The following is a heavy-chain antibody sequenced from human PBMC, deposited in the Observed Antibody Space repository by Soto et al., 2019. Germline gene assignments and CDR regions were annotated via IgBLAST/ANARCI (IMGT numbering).Heavy chain of an antibody. Sequence: EVQLVESGGGLVQPGGSLKLSCAASGFTFSGSAMHWVRQASGKGLEWVGRIRSKANSYATAYAASVKGRFTISRDDSKNTAYLQMNSLKTEDTAVYHCTRHDSNYDFWSGSPPRYGMDVWGQGTTVTVSS. CDR3: TRHDSNYDFWSGSPPRYGMDV. CDR2: IRSKANSYAT. J-gene: IGHJ6*02. V-gene: IGHV3-73*01. D-gene: IGHD3-3*01. CDR1: GFTFSGSA.